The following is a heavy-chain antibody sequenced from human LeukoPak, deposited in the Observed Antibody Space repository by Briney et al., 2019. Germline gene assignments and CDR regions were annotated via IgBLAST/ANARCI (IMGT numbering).Heavy chain of an antibody. Sequence: GGSLRLSCAASGFTVSSHYMSWVRQAPGKGLEWVSAISKSGDETYYADSVKGRFAISRDNSKNTFYLQMNSLRAEDSAVYFCVKDDWAVAIFDYGGPGPLAPVSS. CDR3: VKDDWAVAIFDY. J-gene: IGHJ4*02. V-gene: IGHV3-23*01. CDR2: ISKSGDET. D-gene: IGHD6-19*01. CDR1: GFTVSSHY.